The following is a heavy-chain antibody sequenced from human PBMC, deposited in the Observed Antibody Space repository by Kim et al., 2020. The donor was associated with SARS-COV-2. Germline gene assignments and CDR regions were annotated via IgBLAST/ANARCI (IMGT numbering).Heavy chain of an antibody. Sequence: SETLSLTCAVYGGSFSGYYWSWIRQPPGKGLEWIGEINHSGSTNYNPSLKSRVTISVDTSKNQFSLKLSSVTAADTAVYYCARGIRADSGYYYETIDYWG. J-gene: IGHJ4*01. CDR3: ARGIRADSGYYYETIDY. V-gene: IGHV4-34*01. D-gene: IGHD3-22*01. CDR1: GGSFSGYY. CDR2: INHSGST.